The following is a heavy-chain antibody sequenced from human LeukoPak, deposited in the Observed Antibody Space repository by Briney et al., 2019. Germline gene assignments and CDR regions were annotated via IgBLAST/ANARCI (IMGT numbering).Heavy chain of an antibody. Sequence: GGSLRLSCAASGFTFSSYWMSWVRQAPGKGQEWVANIKQDGSEKYYVDSVKGRFTISRDNAKNSLYLQMNSLRAEDTAVYYCARDKDDYVWGSYRPLDYWGQGTLVTVSS. V-gene: IGHV3-7*01. J-gene: IGHJ4*02. D-gene: IGHD3-16*02. CDR3: ARDKDDYVWGSYRPLDY. CDR2: IKQDGSEK. CDR1: GFTFSSYW.